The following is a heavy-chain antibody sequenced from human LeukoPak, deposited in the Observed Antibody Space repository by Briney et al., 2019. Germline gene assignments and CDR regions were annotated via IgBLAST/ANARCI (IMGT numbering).Heavy chain of an antibody. Sequence: ASVKVSCKASGYTFTSYGISWVRQAPGQGLEWMGWISAYNGNTNYAQKLQGRVTMTTDTSTSTAYMELRSLRSDDTAVYYCARDPGYYDFWSGTPGGADYWGQGTPVTVSS. J-gene: IGHJ4*02. CDR1: GYTFTSYG. D-gene: IGHD3-3*01. V-gene: IGHV1-18*01. CDR2: ISAYNGNT. CDR3: ARDPGYYDFWSGTPGGADY.